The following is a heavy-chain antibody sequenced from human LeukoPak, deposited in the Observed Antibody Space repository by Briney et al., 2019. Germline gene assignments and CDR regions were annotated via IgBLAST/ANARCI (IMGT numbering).Heavy chain of an antibody. Sequence: GGSLRLSCAASGFTFSSYAMSWVRQAPGKGLGWVSGISGAGGSTYYADSVKGRFTISRDNSKDTLYLQMNSLRAEDTAIYYCVKLRTGTATNFDYWGQGTLVTVSP. J-gene: IGHJ4*02. CDR3: VKLRTGTATNFDY. CDR1: GFTFSSYA. V-gene: IGHV3-23*01. D-gene: IGHD1-1*01. CDR2: ISGAGGST.